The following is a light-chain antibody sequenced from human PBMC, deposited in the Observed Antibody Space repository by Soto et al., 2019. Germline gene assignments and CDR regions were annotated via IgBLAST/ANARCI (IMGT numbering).Light chain of an antibody. CDR3: QQYDRWPVT. V-gene: IGKV3-15*01. J-gene: IGKJ4*01. Sequence: EVVMTQSPAPLSVSPGERVTFSCRASQSVTTNLAWYQHKPGQSPRLLISGASTGASGIPPRFSGSGSGTEFTLTIDRLQSADFAVYYCQQYDRWPVTFGGGTKVEIK. CDR2: GAS. CDR1: QSVTTN.